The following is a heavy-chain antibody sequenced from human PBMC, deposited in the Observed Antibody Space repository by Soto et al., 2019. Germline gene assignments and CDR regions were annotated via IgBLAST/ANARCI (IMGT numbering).Heavy chain of an antibody. J-gene: IGHJ5*02. CDR3: ARASLTHNIPGWWFAP. CDR2: ISYDGSQK. D-gene: IGHD2-21*01. Sequence: QVHLVQSGGGVVQPGTSLRLSCAASGLAFTPYAMHWVRQAPGKGLEWVAIISYDGSQKHYVDSVQGRFTISRDNSKSTLYLDMNSLRNEDTAVYYCARASLTHNIPGWWFAPWGQGTLVTVSS. V-gene: IGHV3-30*03. CDR1: GLAFTPYA.